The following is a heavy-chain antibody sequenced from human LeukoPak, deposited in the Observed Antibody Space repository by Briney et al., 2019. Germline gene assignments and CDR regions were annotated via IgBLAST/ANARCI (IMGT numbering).Heavy chain of an antibody. Sequence: GRSLTLSCAASGFTFSSYGMHWVRQAPGKGLEWVAIISFDGSNKFYADSVKGRFTISRDNSKNTLFLQMNSLRAADTAVYYCVKDGSGSYYTYYFDYWGQGTLVTVSS. D-gene: IGHD3-10*01. CDR1: GFTFSSYG. CDR3: VKDGSGSYYTYYFDY. J-gene: IGHJ4*02. V-gene: IGHV3-30*18. CDR2: ISFDGSNK.